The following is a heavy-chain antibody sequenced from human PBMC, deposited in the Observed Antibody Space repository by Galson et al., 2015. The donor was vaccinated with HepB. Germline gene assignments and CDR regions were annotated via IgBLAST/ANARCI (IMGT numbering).Heavy chain of an antibody. D-gene: IGHD6-6*01. CDR3: AKDNAWYSSSSLGVDY. CDR1: GFTFSSYG. Sequence: SLRLSCAASGFTFSSYGMHWVRQAPGKGLEWVAVISYDGSNKYYADSVKGRFTISRDNSKNTLYLQMNSLRAEDTAVYYCAKDNAWYSSSSLGVDYCGQGTLVTVSS. J-gene: IGHJ4*02. V-gene: IGHV3-30*18. CDR2: ISYDGSNK.